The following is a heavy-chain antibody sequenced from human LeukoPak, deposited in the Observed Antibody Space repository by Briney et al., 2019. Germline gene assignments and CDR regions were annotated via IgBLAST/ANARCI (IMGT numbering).Heavy chain of an antibody. CDR3: ARGGSSYGQ. Sequence: GGSLRLSCAASGFTFSNFWMTWVRQAPGKGLEWVASTRRDGSATYYVDSVKGRFTISRDNAKNSLCLQMNSLRAEDTAVYYCARGGSSYGQWGQGTLVTVSS. CDR1: GFTFSNFW. CDR2: TRRDGSAT. D-gene: IGHD2-21*01. J-gene: IGHJ4*02. V-gene: IGHV3-7*04.